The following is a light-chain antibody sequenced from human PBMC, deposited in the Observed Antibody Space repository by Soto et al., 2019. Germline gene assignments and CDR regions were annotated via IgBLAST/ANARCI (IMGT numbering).Light chain of an antibody. CDR3: QQRNVWSSIT. CDR2: DAS. CDR1: QHNHTP. Sequence: VCAQSAGRLTLSPGKRATLFCSGSQHNHTPLACYQQKPGQPPRLVIYDASRRANGVPARFGGSGSGTDVTLTINGIEPEDFAVYYCQQRNVWSSITFGQGTRLDIK. J-gene: IGKJ5*01. V-gene: IGKV3-11*01.